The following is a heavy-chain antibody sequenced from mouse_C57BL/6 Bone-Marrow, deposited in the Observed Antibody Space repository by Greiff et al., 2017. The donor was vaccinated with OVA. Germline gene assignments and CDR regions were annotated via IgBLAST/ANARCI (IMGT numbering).Heavy chain of an antibody. CDR1: GFTFSDYG. CDR2: ISSGSSTI. J-gene: IGHJ4*01. Sequence: EVQRVESGGGLVKPGGSLKLSCAASGFTFSDYGMHWVRQAPEKGLEWVAYISSGSSTIYYADTVKGRFTISRDNAKNTLFLQMTSLRSEDTAMYYCANIYYDYYYYAMDYWGQGTSVTVSS. D-gene: IGHD2-4*01. CDR3: ANIYYDYYYYAMDY. V-gene: IGHV5-17*01.